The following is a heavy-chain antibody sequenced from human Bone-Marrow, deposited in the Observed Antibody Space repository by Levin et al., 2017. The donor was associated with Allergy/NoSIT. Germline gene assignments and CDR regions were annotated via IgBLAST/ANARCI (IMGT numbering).Heavy chain of an antibody. V-gene: IGHV1-18*01. J-gene: IGHJ4*02. CDR1: GYAFTSSG. D-gene: IGHD6-6*01. CDR3: AGVQYRRSSGVDFDY. CDR2: ISTSTGNT. Sequence: PVASVKVSCVASGYAFTSSGITWVRQAPGQGLEWMGWISTSTGNTNYAQRFQGRVAMTTDTSSAAYMELRSLRSDDTAVYYCAGVQYRRSSGVDFDYWGQGTLVTVSS.